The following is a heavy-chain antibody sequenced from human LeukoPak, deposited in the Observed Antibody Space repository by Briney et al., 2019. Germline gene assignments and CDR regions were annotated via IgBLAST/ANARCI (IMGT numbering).Heavy chain of an antibody. V-gene: IGHV3-20*04. CDR3: VKEAVDILTGSPLYYFDY. CDR2: INWNGGST. CDR1: GFTFDDHG. Sequence: GGSLKLSCAASGFTFDDHGMSWVRQAPGKGLEWVSGINWNGGSTRYADSVKGRFTISRDNSKNTLYLQMSSLRAEDTAVYYCVKEAVDILTGSPLYYFDYWGQGTLVTVSS. J-gene: IGHJ4*02. D-gene: IGHD3-9*01.